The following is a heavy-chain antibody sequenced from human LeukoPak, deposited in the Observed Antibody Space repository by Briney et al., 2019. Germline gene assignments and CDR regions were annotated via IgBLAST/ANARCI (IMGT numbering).Heavy chain of an antibody. V-gene: IGHV1-18*01. CDR1: GYIFSNYG. CDR3: ARGPHSSGWYGWFDP. D-gene: IGHD6-19*01. J-gene: IGHJ5*02. Sequence: ASVKVSCKASGYIFSNYGITWVRQAPGQGLEWMGWISARNGYNGGTDYAERFQGRVTMTIDTSTTTAYMDLRGLRSDDTAVYYCARGPHSSGWYGWFDPWGQGTLVTVSS. CDR2: ISARNGYNGGT.